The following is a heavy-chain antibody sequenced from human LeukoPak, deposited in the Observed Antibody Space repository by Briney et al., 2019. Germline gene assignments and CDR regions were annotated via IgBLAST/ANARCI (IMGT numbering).Heavy chain of an antibody. Sequence: SVKVSCKASGGTFSSYAISWVRQAPGQGLEWMGGIIPIFGTANYAQKFQGRVTITTDESTSTAYMELSSLRYEDTAVYYCASVLISDSRVYQYYYYMDVWGKGTTVTVSS. J-gene: IGHJ6*03. CDR2: IIPIFGTA. D-gene: IGHD6-6*01. V-gene: IGHV1-69*05. CDR1: GGTFSSYA. CDR3: ASVLISDSRVYQYYYYMDV.